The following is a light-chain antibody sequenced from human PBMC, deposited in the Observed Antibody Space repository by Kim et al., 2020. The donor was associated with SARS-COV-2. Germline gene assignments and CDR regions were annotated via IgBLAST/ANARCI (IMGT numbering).Light chain of an antibody. V-gene: IGLV3-21*04. CDR1: NIGSKS. CDR2: YDS. J-gene: IGLJ3*02. CDR3: QVWDSSSDNRV. Sequence: SYELTQPPSVSVAPGKTARITCGGNNIGSKSVHGYQQKPGQAPVLVIYYDSDRPSGIPERFSGSNSGNTATLTISRVEAGDEADYYCQVWDSSSDNRVFGGGTQLTVL.